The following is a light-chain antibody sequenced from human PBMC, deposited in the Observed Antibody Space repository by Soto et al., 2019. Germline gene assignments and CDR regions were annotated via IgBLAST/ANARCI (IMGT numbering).Light chain of an antibody. CDR1: SSDVGGYNY. V-gene: IGLV2-8*01. CDR3: SSYGGTNTLVV. J-gene: IGLJ2*01. Sequence: QSALTQPPSASGSPGQSVTISCTGTSSDVGGYNYVSWYQQHPGKAPKLMIYEVNKRPSGVPDRFSGSESGNTASLTVTGLQAEDEADYYCSSYGGTNTLVVFGGGTKLTVL. CDR2: EVN.